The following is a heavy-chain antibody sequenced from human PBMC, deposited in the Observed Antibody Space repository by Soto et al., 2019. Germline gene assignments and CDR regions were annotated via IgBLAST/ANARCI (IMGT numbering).Heavy chain of an antibody. CDR1: GGSISRSGYF. Sequence: QVQLQESGPGLVKPSQTLSLTCTVSGGSISRSGYFWSWIRQHPGKGLVWIGYIYDSGSTYYNPSLKSRVSLSVDTSKNQFSLNLTSVTAADTAMYYCARSSRSYFDYWGQGTLVTVSS. J-gene: IGHJ4*02. V-gene: IGHV4-31*03. CDR2: IYDSGST. CDR3: ARSSRSYFDY.